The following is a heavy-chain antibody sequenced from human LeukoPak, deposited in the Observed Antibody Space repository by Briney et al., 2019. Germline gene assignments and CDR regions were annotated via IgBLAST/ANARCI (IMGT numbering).Heavy chain of an antibody. CDR2: ISGSGGST. CDR1: GFTFSSHA. Sequence: GRSLRLSCAASGFTFSSHAMSCVREAPGKGLEWVSAISGSGGSTYYADSVQGRFTISRDNSKNPLYMQMNSLRAEDTAVYYCAKDPHHLIAARNFDYWGQGTLVTVSS. J-gene: IGHJ4*02. V-gene: IGHV3-23*01. CDR3: AKDPHHLIAARNFDY. D-gene: IGHD6-6*01.